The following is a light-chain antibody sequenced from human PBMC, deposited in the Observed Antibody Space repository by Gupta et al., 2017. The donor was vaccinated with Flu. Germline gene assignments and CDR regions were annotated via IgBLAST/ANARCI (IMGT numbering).Light chain of an antibody. J-gene: IGLJ2*01. CDR3: SSYTSSSTLVV. CDR2: EVS. CDR1: SSDVGGYNL. V-gene: IGLV2-14*01. Sequence: QSALTQPASVSGSPGQSITISCNGTSSDVGGYNLVSWYQQHPGRAPKLMIFEVSNRPSGVSNRFSGSKSGNTASLTISGLQAEDEADYYCSSYTSSSTLVVFGGGTKLTVL.